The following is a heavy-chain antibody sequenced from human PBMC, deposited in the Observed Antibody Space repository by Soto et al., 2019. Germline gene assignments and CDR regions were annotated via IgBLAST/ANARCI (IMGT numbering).Heavy chain of an antibody. CDR2: ISGSGGST. CDR3: AKDLPDDCSSTSCPHTAFDD. CDR1: GFTFSSYA. J-gene: IGHJ4*02. Sequence: PGGSLRLSCAASGFTFSSYAMSWVRQAPGKGLEWVSAISGSGGSTYYADSVKGRFTISRDNSKNTLYLQMNSLRAEDTAVYYCAKDLPDDCSSTSCPHTAFDDWGQGTLVTVSS. V-gene: IGHV3-23*01. D-gene: IGHD2-2*01.